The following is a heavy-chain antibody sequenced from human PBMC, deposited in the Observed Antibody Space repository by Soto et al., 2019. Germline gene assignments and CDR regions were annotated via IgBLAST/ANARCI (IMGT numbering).Heavy chain of an antibody. Sequence: GASVTISCNGSGSTFPSYEISWVLQALGQGLEWMGWISAYNGNTNYAQKLQGRVTMTTDTSTSTAYMELRSLRSDDTAVYYCARAVFMTTGAYMDVWGQGTTVTVSS. J-gene: IGHJ6*03. CDR3: ARAVFMTTGAYMDV. V-gene: IGHV1-18*04. CDR1: GSTFPSYE. D-gene: IGHD4-4*01. CDR2: ISAYNGNT.